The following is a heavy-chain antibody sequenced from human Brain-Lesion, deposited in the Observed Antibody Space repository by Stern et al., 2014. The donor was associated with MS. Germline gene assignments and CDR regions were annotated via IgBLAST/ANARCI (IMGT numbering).Heavy chain of an antibody. D-gene: IGHD2-21*01. CDR2: MNEDGSTI. CDR3: VKDFGGEDDH. J-gene: IGHJ4*02. CDR1: GFTLSTYW. Sequence: EDQLVESGGGLVQPGGSLRLSCAVSGFTLSTYWMHWVRQAPGKGLGWVSRMNEDGSTINYAGSVRGRFTISRDIAKNMLYLQMNDLRGEDTALYYCVKDFGGEDDHWGQGTLVTVSS. V-gene: IGHV3-74*01.